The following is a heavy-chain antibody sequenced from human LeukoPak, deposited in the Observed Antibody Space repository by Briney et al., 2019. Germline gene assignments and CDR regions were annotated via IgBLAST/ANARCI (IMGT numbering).Heavy chain of an antibody. CDR2: TSDRGDYT. D-gene: IGHD4/OR15-4a*01. CDR1: GFTFSSYS. V-gene: IGHV3-23*01. J-gene: IGHJ4*02. CDR3: AKKAQYDGHYPLDY. Sequence: GGSLRLSCAASGFTFSSYSMSWVRQAPGKGLEWVSGTSDRGDYTYYADSVKGRFTISRDTSKNTLYLQMNSLRAEDTALYFCAKKAQYDGHYPLDYWGQGTLVTVSS.